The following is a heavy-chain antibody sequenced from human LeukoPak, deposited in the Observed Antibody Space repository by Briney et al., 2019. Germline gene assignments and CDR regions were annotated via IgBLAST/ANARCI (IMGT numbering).Heavy chain of an antibody. CDR2: INPNSGDT. V-gene: IGHV1-2*02. D-gene: IGHD3-9*01. J-gene: IGHJ4*02. Sequence: ASVKVSCKASRYTFTDYYMHWVRQAPGQGLEWMGWINPNSGDTNYAQKFQGRVTMTRDTSISTVYMELSRLRFDDTAVYYCARASYDLLTGFYLGDYWGQGALVTVSP. CDR1: RYTFTDYY. CDR3: ARASYDLLTGFYLGDY.